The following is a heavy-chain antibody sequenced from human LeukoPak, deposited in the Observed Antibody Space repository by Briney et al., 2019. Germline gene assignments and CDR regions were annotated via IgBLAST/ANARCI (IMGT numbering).Heavy chain of an antibody. CDR1: GFSINTGAMA. J-gene: IGHJ4*02. Sequence: SGPTLVKPTQTLTLTCTLSGFSINTGAMAVGWIRQPPGKALEWLAHIYSNDDKRYSPSLKTRLTITKDTSKNQVVLTVTNMDPVDTATYSCALSTTTSSVVTFDYWGQGTLVTVSS. CDR2: IYSNDDK. V-gene: IGHV2-5*01. D-gene: IGHD6-6*01. CDR3: ALSTTTSSVVTFDY.